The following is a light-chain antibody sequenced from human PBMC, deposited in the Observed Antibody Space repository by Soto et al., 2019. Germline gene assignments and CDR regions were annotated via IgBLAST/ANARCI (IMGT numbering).Light chain of an antibody. CDR2: DAS. J-gene: IGKJ4*01. CDR1: QSVSRY. V-gene: IGKV3-11*01. CDR3: QQRSNWPAAT. Sequence: EIVLTQSPATLSLSPGERATLSCRASQSVSRYLAWYQQKPGQAPRLLIYDASNSDTGTPARFSGSGSGTDFTITISSLEPEDFAVSYCQQRSNWPAATFGRGNKVEIK.